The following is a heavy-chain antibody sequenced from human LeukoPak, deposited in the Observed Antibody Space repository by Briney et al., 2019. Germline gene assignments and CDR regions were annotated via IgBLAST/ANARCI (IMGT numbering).Heavy chain of an antibody. J-gene: IGHJ4*02. CDR3: ARGVVITGLDY. CDR1: GGSISSGSYY. D-gene: IGHD3-3*01. Sequence: SETPSLTCTVSGGSISSGSYYWTWIRQPPGKGLEWIGRIYSSGSTNYNPSLKSRVTISVDTSKNQFSLKLSSVTAADTAVYYCARGVVITGLDYWGQGTLVTVSS. CDR2: IYSSGST. V-gene: IGHV4-61*01.